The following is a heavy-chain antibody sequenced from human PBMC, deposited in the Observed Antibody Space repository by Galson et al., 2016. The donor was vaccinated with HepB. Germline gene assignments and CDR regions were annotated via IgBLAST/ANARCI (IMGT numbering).Heavy chain of an antibody. CDR2: IYSSGST. D-gene: IGHD4-17*01. CDR1: GGSISSSSYY. CDR3: ARSTVTTFYY. J-gene: IGHJ4*02. V-gene: IGHV4-39*01. Sequence: SETLSLTCTVSGGSISSSSYYWGWIRQPPGKGLEWIGRIYSSGSTYYNPSLKSRVTISVDTSKNQFSLKLSSVTAADTAVYYCARSTVTTFYYWGQGTLVTVSS.